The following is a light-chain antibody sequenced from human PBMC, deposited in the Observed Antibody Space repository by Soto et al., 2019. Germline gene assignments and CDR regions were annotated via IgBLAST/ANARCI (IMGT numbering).Light chain of an antibody. CDR2: DVS. V-gene: IGLV2-8*01. J-gene: IGLJ1*01. CDR1: SSDIGGYNS. CDR3: SSYTNINTRACV. Sequence: QSVLTQSPSASGSPGQSVTISCTGTSSDIGGYNSVSWYQQHPGKAPKVMIYDVSKRPSGVPDRFSGSKSGNTASLTVSALQAEDEAEYYCSSYTNINTRACVFGTGTKLTVL.